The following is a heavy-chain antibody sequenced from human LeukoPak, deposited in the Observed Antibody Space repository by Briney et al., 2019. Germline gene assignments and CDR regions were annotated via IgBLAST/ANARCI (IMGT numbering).Heavy chain of an antibody. D-gene: IGHD6-6*01. V-gene: IGHV1-58*02. CDR3: AXXXXXXXXSSFDP. CDR2: IVVGSGNT. Sequence: GASVKVSCKASGFTFTSSAMQWVRQARGQRLAWIGWIVVGSGNTNYTQKFQERVTITRDMSTSTAYMELSSLRSEDTAVYYCAXXXXXXXXSSFDPWGRGTLVTVS. J-gene: IGHJ5*02. CDR1: GFTFTSSA.